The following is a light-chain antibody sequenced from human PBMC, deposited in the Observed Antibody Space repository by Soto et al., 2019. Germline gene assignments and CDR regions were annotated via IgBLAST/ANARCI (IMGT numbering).Light chain of an antibody. CDR2: EVT. CDR1: SSDVGGYNY. J-gene: IGLJ1*01. V-gene: IGLV2-8*01. Sequence: QSVLTQPPSASGSPGQSVTISCTGTSSDVGGYNYVSWYQQPPGKAPKLMISEVTKRPSGVPDRFSGSKSGNTASLTVSGLQDEDEADYYCSSYAGSNNYVFGSGTKVTVL. CDR3: SSYAGSNNYV.